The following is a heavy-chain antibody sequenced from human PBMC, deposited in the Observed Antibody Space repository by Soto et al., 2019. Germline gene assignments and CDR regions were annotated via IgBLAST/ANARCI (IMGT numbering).Heavy chain of an antibody. D-gene: IGHD3-22*01. V-gene: IGHV3-23*01. Sequence: PGGSVRLSCAASGFTFSSYAMSWVRQAPGKGLEWVSAISGSGGSTYYADSVKGRFTISRDNSKNTLYLQMNSLRAEDTAVYYCANIANYYYDSSGYLLYWGQGTLVTVSS. CDR2: ISGSGGST. J-gene: IGHJ4*02. CDR1: GFTFSSYA. CDR3: ANIANYYYDSSGYLLY.